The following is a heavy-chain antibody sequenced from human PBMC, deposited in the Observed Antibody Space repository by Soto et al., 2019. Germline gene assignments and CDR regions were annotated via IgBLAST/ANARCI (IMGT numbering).Heavy chain of an antibody. V-gene: IGHV6-1*01. D-gene: IGHD3-10*01. CDR2: TYYRSKWNN. CDR1: GDSVSSNTAA. Sequence: SQTLSLTCAISGDSVSSNTAAWNWIRSSPSRGLEWLGRTYYRSKWNNDYALSVKSRITINPDTPKNQFSLHLYSVTPEDTAVYYCTGITSFRGMDVWGQGTPVTVSS. CDR3: TGITSFRGMDV. J-gene: IGHJ6*02.